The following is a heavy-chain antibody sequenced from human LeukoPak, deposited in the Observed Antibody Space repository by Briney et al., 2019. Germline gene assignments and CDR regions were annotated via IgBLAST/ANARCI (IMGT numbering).Heavy chain of an antibody. Sequence: AETLSLTCTVSGGSISNYYWSWIRQPPGKGLEWIAYISDIGSINYNPSLKSRVTISLDTSKNQFSLKLSSVTAADTAVYYCAGHHPRNTVDFWGQGTLVTVSS. J-gene: IGHJ4*02. V-gene: IGHV4-59*08. CDR2: ISDIGSI. CDR1: GGSISNYY. D-gene: IGHD2/OR15-2a*01. CDR3: AGHHPRNTVDF.